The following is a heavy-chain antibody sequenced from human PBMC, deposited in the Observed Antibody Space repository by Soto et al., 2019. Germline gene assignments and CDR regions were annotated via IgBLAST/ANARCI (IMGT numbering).Heavy chain of an antibody. CDR2: INTYNGDT. D-gene: IGHD2-21*01. CDR1: GYIFTSYG. Sequence: SGKVSCKASGYIFTSYGISWERQAPEQGLERMGRINTYNGDTKYEQRSQGRVTMTTDTSTRTAYMDLSRLRSDDTAAYYSAQDCSPINCYSGLDVWGQGTMVTVSS. J-gene: IGHJ6*02. V-gene: IGHV1-18*01. CDR3: AQDCSPINCYSGLDV.